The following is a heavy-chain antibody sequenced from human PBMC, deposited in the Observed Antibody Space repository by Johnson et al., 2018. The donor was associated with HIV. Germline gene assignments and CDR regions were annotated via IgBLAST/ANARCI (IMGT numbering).Heavy chain of an antibody. Sequence: VQLVESGGGVVRPGGSLRLSCAASGFTFSDYYMSWIRQAPGKGLEWVSYISSGDNTIYYADSVKGRFPISRYNSKNTLYRQRNSLRAEDTAVYYCARDPDTCATRGSGAFDIWGQGTMVTVSS. CDR1: GFTFSDYY. CDR3: ARDPDTCATRGSGAFDI. V-gene: IGHV3-11*01. CDR2: ISSGDNTI. D-gene: IGHD1-14*01. J-gene: IGHJ3*02.